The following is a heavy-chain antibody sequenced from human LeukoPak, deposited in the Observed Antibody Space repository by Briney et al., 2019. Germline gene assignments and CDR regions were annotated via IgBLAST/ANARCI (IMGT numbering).Heavy chain of an antibody. CDR3: ASFDYGDYVVDY. Sequence: SETLSLTCTVSGGSISNFYWSWIRQPPGKGLEWIGYIYYSGTTNYNPSLKSRVTISVDTSKNQFSLKLSSVTAADTAVYYCASFDYGDYVVDYWGQGTLVTVSS. CDR2: IYYSGTT. CDR1: GGSISNFY. J-gene: IGHJ4*02. D-gene: IGHD4-17*01. V-gene: IGHV4-59*01.